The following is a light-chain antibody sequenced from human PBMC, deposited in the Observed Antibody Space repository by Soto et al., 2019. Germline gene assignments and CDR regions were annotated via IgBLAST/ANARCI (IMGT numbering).Light chain of an antibody. Sequence: DIQMTQSPSTLSASVGDRVTITCRASQSISSWLAWYQQKPGKAPKLLIYNASTLQSGVPSRFSGSGSGTEITITISSRQTDVFATYYCKQYNGSPWTFGQGTKVEIK. V-gene: IGKV1-5*03. CDR3: KQYNGSPWT. CDR1: QSISSW. CDR2: NAS. J-gene: IGKJ1*01.